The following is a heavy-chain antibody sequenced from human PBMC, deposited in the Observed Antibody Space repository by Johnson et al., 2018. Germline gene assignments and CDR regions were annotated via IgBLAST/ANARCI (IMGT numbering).Heavy chain of an antibody. D-gene: IGHD3-22*01. CDR2: VNPSGGST. V-gene: IGHV1-46*01. CDR1: VSTFTDYH. Sequence: QLVESGSEVTQPGASVRVACKASVSTFTDYHVHWVRQAPGEGLEWMGIVNPSGGSTTYLQKFQGRVTVTWDTSTGTVYMEVKSLRPEDTAVYYWAKASHSRNWYHYDMDVWGQGTTVTVS. J-gene: IGHJ6*02. CDR3: AKASHSRNWYHYDMDV.